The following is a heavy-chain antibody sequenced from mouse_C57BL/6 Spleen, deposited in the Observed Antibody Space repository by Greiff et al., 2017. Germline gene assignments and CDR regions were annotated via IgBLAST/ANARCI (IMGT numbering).Heavy chain of an antibody. V-gene: IGHV1-53*01. Sequence: QVQLQQPGTELVKPGASVKLSCKASGYTFTSYWMHWVKQRPGQGLEWIGHINPSNGGTNYNEKFKSKATLHVDNSSSTAYMKLISLTSEDSAVYYCARSTMITSYAMDYGGQGTSVTVSS. D-gene: IGHD2-4*01. CDR2: INPSNGGT. CDR1: GYTFTSYW. CDR3: ARSTMITSYAMDY. J-gene: IGHJ4*01.